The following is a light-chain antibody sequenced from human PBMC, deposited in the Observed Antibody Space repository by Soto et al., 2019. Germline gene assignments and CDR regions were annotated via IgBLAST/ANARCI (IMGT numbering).Light chain of an antibody. J-gene: IGLJ1*01. CDR2: EVT. V-gene: IGLV2-14*01. CDR3: SSYSSSTTRDV. CDR1: SSDVGSYNY. Sequence: QSVLTQPASVSGSPGQSITMSCTGTSSDVGSYNYVSWYQQHPGKAPKLMIFEVTKRPSGVSNRFSGSKSDNTASLTISGLQPEDEADYYCSSYSSSTTRDVFGTGTKVTVL.